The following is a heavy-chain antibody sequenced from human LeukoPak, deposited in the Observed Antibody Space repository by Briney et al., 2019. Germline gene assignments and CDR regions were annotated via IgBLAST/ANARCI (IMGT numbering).Heavy chain of an antibody. Sequence: GSLRLSCAASGFTFSDYYMTWIRQAPGKGLEYLSYISQSGSNTLYADSVKGRFTISRDNAKNSLYLQMDSLRAEDTAVYYCVRTARYIDFWGRGTLVTVSS. CDR2: ISQSGSNT. CDR1: GFTFSDYY. CDR3: VRTARYIDF. J-gene: IGHJ4*02. V-gene: IGHV3-11*01. D-gene: IGHD6-6*01.